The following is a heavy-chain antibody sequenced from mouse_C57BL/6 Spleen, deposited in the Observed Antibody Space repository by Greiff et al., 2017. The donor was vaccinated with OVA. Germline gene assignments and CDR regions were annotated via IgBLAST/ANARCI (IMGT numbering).Heavy chain of an antibody. Sequence: EVKLQESGPVLVKPGASVKMSCKASGYTFTDYYMNWVKQSHGKSLEWIGVINPYNGGTSYNQKFKGKATLTVDKSSSTAYMELNSLTSEDSAVYYCARWASGSSGGYYFDYWGQGTTLTVSS. CDR1: GYTFTDYY. CDR3: ARWASGSSGGYYFDY. V-gene: IGHV1-19*01. D-gene: IGHD1-1*01. CDR2: INPYNGGT. J-gene: IGHJ2*01.